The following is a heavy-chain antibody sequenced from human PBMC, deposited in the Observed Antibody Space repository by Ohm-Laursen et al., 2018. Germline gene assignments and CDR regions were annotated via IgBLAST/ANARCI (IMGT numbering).Heavy chain of an antibody. V-gene: IGHV4-34*01. D-gene: IGHD3-3*01. CDR1: GGSFSGYD. J-gene: IGHJ5*02. CDR3: ARDLGIRFLGWFDP. CDR2: INHSGRT. Sequence: SQTLSLTCAVYGGSFSGYDWSWIRQPPGKGLEWIGEINHSGRTNYNPSLKSRVTISVDTSKNQFSLQLSSVTAADTAVYYCARDLGIRFLGWFDPWGQGTLVTVSS.